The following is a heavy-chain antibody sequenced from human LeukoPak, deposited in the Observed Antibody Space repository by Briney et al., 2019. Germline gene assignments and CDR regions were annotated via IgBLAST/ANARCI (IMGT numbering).Heavy chain of an antibody. V-gene: IGHV3-21*04. CDR3: PSFPSRSWPYRMDV. CDR1: GFTFSSYS. Sequence: GGSLRLSCAASGFTFSSYSMNWVRQAPGKGLEWVSSISSSSSYTYYADSVKGRFTISRDNAKNSLYLQMNSLRTEDTAGYSCPSFPSRSWPYRMDVWGKGTTVTVSS. J-gene: IGHJ6*03. CDR2: ISSSSSYT. D-gene: IGHD6-13*01.